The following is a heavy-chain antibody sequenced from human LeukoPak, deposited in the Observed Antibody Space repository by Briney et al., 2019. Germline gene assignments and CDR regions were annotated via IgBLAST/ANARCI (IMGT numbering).Heavy chain of an antibody. Sequence: GASVKVSCKASGYTFTGYYMHWVRQAPGQGLEWMGRINPNSGGTNYAQKFQGRVTMTRDTSISTAYMELSRLRSDDTAVYYCARDLGFADGSGCYQGAPDYWGQGALVTVSS. CDR1: GYTFTGYY. CDR2: INPNSGGT. V-gene: IGHV1-2*06. CDR3: ARDLGFADGSGCYQGAPDY. J-gene: IGHJ4*02. D-gene: IGHD3-10*01.